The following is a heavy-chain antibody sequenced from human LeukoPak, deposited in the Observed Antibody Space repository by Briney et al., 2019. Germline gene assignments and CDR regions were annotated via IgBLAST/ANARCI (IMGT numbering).Heavy chain of an antibody. J-gene: IGHJ5*02. D-gene: IGHD3-22*01. V-gene: IGHV4-34*01. CDR2: INHSGST. CDR1: GGSFSGYY. Sequence: SETLSLTCAVYGGSFSGYYWSWIRQPPGKGLEWIGEINHSGSTNYNPSLKSRVTISVDTSKNQFSLKLSSVTAADTAVYYCARLHYYDSSGYLSWGQGTLVTVSS. CDR3: ARLHYYDSSGYLS.